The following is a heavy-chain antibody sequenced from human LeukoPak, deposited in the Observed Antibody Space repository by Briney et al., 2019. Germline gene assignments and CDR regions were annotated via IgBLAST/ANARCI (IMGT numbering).Heavy chain of an antibody. CDR1: GFTFGGYG. V-gene: IGHV3-33*01. Sequence: GGSLRLSCAGSGFTFGGYGMHWVRQTPGKGLEWVAVIAYDGSRAFYADSVKGRFTISRDNSKNTTSVQMHDLRAEDTAVYYCARYHNDHFYYWGQETPLTVSS. CDR3: ARYHNDHFYY. D-gene: IGHD5-24*01. CDR2: IAYDGSRA. J-gene: IGHJ4*02.